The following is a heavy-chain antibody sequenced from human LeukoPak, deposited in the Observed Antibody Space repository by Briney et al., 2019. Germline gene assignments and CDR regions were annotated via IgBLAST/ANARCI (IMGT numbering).Heavy chain of an antibody. V-gene: IGHV3-23*01. D-gene: IGHD1-26*01. J-gene: IGHJ4*02. CDR3: AKVYRAGELLGLDY. CDR2: ISGSGGST. Sequence: RQAPXXGLEWVSAISGSGGSTYYADSVKGRFTISRDHSKNTLYLQMSSLRAEETAVYYCAKVYRAGELLGLDYWGQGTLVTXXS.